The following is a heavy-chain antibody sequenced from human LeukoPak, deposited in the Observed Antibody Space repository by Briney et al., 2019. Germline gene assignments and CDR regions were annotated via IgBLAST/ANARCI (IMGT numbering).Heavy chain of an antibody. J-gene: IGHJ3*02. V-gene: IGHV4-4*02. CDR2: IYYSGST. CDR1: GGSISSSNW. D-gene: IGHD2-2*01. Sequence: SGTLSLTCAVSGGSISSSNWWSWVRQPPGKGLEWIGYIYYSGSTYYNPSLKSRVTISVDTSKNQFSLKLSSVTAADTAVYYCARPSYYCSSTSCYVAFDIWGQGTMVTVSS. CDR3: ARPSYYCSSTSCYVAFDI.